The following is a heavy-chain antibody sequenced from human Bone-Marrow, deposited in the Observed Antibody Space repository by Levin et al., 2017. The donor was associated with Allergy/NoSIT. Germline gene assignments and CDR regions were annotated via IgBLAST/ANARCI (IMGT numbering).Heavy chain of an antibody. CDR2: IIGSGVTT. V-gene: IGHV3-23*01. CDR3: AKEKRLAVADLNHHYGMDV. J-gene: IGHJ6*02. D-gene: IGHD6-19*01. CDR1: AFDFNNYA. Sequence: GESLKISCEASAFDFNNYAISWVRQAPGKGLEWVSTIIGSGVTTFFADSVKGRFTISRDNSKNTLYLQMHSLRAEDTAVYYSAKEKRLAVADLNHHYGMDVWGQGTSVTVSS.